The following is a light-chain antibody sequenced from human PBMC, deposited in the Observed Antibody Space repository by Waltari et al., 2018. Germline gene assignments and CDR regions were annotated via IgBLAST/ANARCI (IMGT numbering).Light chain of an antibody. V-gene: IGLV2-14*03. Sequence: QSALTQPASVSASPGQSITISCTGTSSDVGAYNYVSWYQQHPGKTPKLIISDFRIRPSGVSNRFSGSKSGNTASLTISGLQADDEADYYCSSSTSSTTRVFGGGTRLTVI. CDR2: DFR. CDR1: SSDVGAYNY. CDR3: SSSTSSTTRV. J-gene: IGLJ3*02.